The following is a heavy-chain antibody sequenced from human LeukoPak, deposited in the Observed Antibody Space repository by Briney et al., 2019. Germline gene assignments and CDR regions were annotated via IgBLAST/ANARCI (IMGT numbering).Heavy chain of an antibody. CDR1: GGSISRYY. CDR2: IHYSGST. V-gene: IGHV4-59*01. Sequence: SETLSLTCTVSGGSISRYYWSWIRQPTGKGLEWIGYIHYSGSTIYNPSLKSRVTVSIDTPKKQFSLRLSSVTAADTAVYYCARDDGDSLDYWGQGTLVTVSS. J-gene: IGHJ4*02. CDR3: ARDDGDSLDY. D-gene: IGHD4-17*01.